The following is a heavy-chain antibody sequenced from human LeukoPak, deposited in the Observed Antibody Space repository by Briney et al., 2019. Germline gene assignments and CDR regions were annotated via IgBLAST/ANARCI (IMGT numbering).Heavy chain of an antibody. Sequence: GRSLRLSCAASGFTFSSHGIHWVRQAPGKGLEWVTVIWYDGSNKYYADSVKGRFTISRDNSKNTADLQMNSLSAEDTAVYYCARESLSDSRGQGGGFDLWGQGTTVTVSS. J-gene: IGHJ3*01. CDR1: GFTFSSHG. D-gene: IGHD3-22*01. V-gene: IGHV3-33*01. CDR3: ARESLSDSRGQGGGFDL. CDR2: IWYDGSNK.